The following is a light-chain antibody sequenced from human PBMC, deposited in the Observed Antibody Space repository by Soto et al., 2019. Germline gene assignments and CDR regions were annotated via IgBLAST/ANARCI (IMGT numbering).Light chain of an antibody. CDR2: GNS. CDR3: QAYDSRLTAYV. CDR1: SSNIGAGYD. J-gene: IGLJ1*01. V-gene: IGLV1-40*01. Sequence: QSVLTQPPSVSGAPGQRVTISCTGSSSNIGAGYDVHWYQQLPGTAPKRLIYGNSNRPSGVPDRFSGSKSGTSASLAITGLQAEDEADYYCQAYDSRLTAYVFGTGTKLTVL.